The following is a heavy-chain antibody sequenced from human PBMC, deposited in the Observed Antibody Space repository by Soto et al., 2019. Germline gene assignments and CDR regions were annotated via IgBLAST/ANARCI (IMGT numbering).Heavy chain of an antibody. J-gene: IGHJ6*03. V-gene: IGHV1-3*01. Sequence: SVKVSCKASGYTFTSYAMHWVRQAHGQRLEWMGWINAGNGNTKYSQKFQGRVTITRDTSASTAYMELSSLRSEDTAVYYCARDALAYSSYYYYMDVWGKGTTVTV. D-gene: IGHD2-21*01. CDR3: ARDALAYSSYYYYMDV. CDR1: GYTFTSYA. CDR2: INAGNGNT.